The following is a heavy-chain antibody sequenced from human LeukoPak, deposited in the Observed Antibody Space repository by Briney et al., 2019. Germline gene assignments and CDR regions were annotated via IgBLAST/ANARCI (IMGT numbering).Heavy chain of an antibody. V-gene: IGHV3-9*01. J-gene: IGHJ4*02. CDR1: GFTFDDYA. Sequence: PGRSLRLSCAASGFTFDDYAMHWVRHAPGKGLEWVSGISWNSGSIVYADSVKGRFTISRDNAKNSLYLQMNSLRAEDTALYYCAKGSNYYDSSGYLGQPFDYWGQGTLVTVSS. CDR3: AKGSNYYDSSGYLGQPFDY. CDR2: ISWNSGSI. D-gene: IGHD3-22*01.